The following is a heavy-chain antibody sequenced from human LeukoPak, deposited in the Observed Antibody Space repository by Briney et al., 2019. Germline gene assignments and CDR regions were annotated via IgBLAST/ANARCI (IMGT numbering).Heavy chain of an antibody. J-gene: IGHJ5*02. CDR2: IYYSGST. Sequence: SETLSLTCTVSGGSISSYYWSWIRQPPGKGLGWIGYIYYSGSTNYNPSLKSRVTISVDTSKNQFSLKLSSVTAADTAVYYCARDSSSRFDPWGQGTLVTVSS. D-gene: IGHD6-13*01. CDR3: ARDSSSRFDP. CDR1: GGSISSYY. V-gene: IGHV4-59*01.